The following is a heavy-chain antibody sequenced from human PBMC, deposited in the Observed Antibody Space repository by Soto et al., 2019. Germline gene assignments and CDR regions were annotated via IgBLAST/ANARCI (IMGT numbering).Heavy chain of an antibody. CDR1: GFTFSSYS. CDR3: ARDLRRVGATNY. J-gene: IGHJ4*02. Sequence: ESGGGLVKPGGSLRLSCAASGFTFSSYSMNWVRQAPGKGLEWVSSISSSSSYIYYADSVKGRFTISRDNAKNSLYLQMNSLRAEDTAVYYCARDLRRVGATNYWGQGTLVTVSS. CDR2: ISSSSSYI. D-gene: IGHD1-26*01. V-gene: IGHV3-21*01.